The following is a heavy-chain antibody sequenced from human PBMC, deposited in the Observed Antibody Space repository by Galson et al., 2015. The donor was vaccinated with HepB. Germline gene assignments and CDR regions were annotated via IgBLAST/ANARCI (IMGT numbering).Heavy chain of an antibody. V-gene: IGHV3-21*04. CDR3: ARVMGDTVVTPELDC. D-gene: IGHD4-23*01. CDR1: GFIFSRYS. CDR2: IGGSRSHI. J-gene: IGHJ4*02. Sequence: SLRLSCAASGFIFSRYSMNWVRQAPGKGLEWVSTIGGSRSHIFYADSVKGRFTISRDDAKNSLYLQMNSLRVEDTAVYYCARVMGDTVVTPELDCWGQGTLVTVSS.